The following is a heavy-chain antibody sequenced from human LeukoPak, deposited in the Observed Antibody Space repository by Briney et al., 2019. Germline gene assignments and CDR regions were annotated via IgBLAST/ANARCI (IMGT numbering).Heavy chain of an antibody. J-gene: IGHJ6*04. CDR2: INPNSGGT. D-gene: IGHD3-3*01. V-gene: IGHV1-2*02. Sequence: ASVKVSCKASGYTFTSYGISWVRQAPGQGLEWMGWINPNSGGTNYAQKFQGRVTMTRDTSISTAYMELSRLRFDDTAVYYCARDGGVYDFWSGPRDVWGKGTTVTVSS. CDR3: ARDGGVYDFWSGPRDV. CDR1: GYTFTSYG.